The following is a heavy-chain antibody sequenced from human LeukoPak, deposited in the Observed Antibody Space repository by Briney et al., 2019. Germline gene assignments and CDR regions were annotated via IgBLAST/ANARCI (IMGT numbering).Heavy chain of an antibody. CDR3: ARRPGSGELLTVGNWFDP. J-gene: IGHJ5*02. V-gene: IGHV1-2*06. Sequence: GASVKVSCKSSGYTFTGYYMHWVRQAPGQGLEWMGRRNPNSGGTNYAQKFQGRVTMTRDTTISTAYMERSRLRSDDAAVYYCARRPGSGELLTVGNWFDPWGQGTLVTVSS. D-gene: IGHD3-10*01. CDR1: GYTFTGYY. CDR2: RNPNSGGT.